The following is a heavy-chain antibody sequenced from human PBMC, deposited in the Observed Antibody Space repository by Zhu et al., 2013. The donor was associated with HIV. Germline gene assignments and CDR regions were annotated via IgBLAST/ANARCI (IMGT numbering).Heavy chain of an antibody. D-gene: IGHD3-22*01. Sequence: VQLVQSGAEVKRPGSSVKVSCKVSGGIFNTYSISWVRQAPGQGLEWMGYINTNSGETNYARNLQDRVTMTVDISSSTAYLELRSLRSDDTAIYYCARGRYYYDHAGYYHEYFQLWGQGTLVTVSS. CDR1: GGIFNTYS. CDR2: INTNSGET. J-gene: IGHJ1*01. CDR3: ARGRYYYDHAGYYHEYFQL. V-gene: IGHV1-69*06.